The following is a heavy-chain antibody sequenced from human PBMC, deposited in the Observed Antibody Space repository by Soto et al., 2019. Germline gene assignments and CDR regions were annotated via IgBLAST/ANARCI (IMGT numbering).Heavy chain of an antibody. CDR2: IIPIFGTA. CDR3: ASTSIGSSCFDY. D-gene: IGHD6-13*01. J-gene: IGHJ4*02. Sequence: QVQLVQSGAEVKKPGSSVKVSCKASGGTFSSYAISWVRQAPGQGLEWMGGIIPIFGTANYAQKFQGRVTSTADASTSTAYMEMSSLRSEDPAVYYCASTSIGSSCFDYWGQGTLVTVSS. CDR1: GGTFSSYA. V-gene: IGHV1-69*01.